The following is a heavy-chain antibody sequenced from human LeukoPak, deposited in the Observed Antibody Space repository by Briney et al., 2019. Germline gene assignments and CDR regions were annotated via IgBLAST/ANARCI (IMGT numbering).Heavy chain of an antibody. J-gene: IGHJ4*02. CDR3: AKDILHYGSALFDY. D-gene: IGHD3-10*01. CDR1: GFNFGDYG. V-gene: IGHV3-9*01. CDR2: ISGVSDSI. Sequence: TGGSLRLSCVASGFNFGDYGMHWVRHRPGKGPEWVSGISGVSDSIGYADSVKGRFTISRDNGKNSLYLQMNSLRAEDTALYYCAKDILHYGSALFDYWGQGTLVTVSS.